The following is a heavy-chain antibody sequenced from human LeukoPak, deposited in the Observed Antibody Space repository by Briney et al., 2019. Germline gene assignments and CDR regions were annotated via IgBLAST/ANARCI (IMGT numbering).Heavy chain of an antibody. CDR3: ARLGYCSGTRCLNFDY. J-gene: IGHJ4*02. CDR2: ISWNSGRI. D-gene: IGHD2-2*01. Sequence: PGRSLRLSCAASGFTFDDYAMHWVRQAPGKGLEWVSGISWNSGRIGYADSVKGRFTISRDNAKNSLYLQMNSLRGEDTAVYYCARLGYCSGTRCLNFDYWGQGTLVTVSS. V-gene: IGHV3-9*01. CDR1: GFTFDDYA.